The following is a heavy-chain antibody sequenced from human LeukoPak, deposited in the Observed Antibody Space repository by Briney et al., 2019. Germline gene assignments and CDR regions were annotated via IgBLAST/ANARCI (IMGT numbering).Heavy chain of an antibody. J-gene: IGHJ4*02. CDR2: IIPIFGTA. CDR3: ARTTAMVTIFDY. D-gene: IGHD5-18*01. Sequence: ASVKVSCKASGGTFSSYAISWVRQAPGQGLEWMGGIIPIFGTANYAQKFQGRVTITRDTSASTAYLELSSLRSEDTAVYYCARTTAMVTIFDYWGQGTLVTVSS. V-gene: IGHV1-69*05. CDR1: GGTFSSYA.